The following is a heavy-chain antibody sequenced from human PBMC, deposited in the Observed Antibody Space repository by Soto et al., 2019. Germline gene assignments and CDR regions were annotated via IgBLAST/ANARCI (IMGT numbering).Heavy chain of an antibody. Sequence: QVQLVQSGAEVKKPGASVTVSCKASGYRFSDYYLHWVRQAPGQGPEWMGWMNPNSGDTKYAQKFKGRVTMTRDTSVRTAFMELNWLKSDDTAVYYCARESGGATATLDYYYFYMAVWGIGTTVSGSS. CDR3: ARESGGATATLDYYYFYMAV. V-gene: IGHV1-2*02. CDR2: MNPNSGDT. CDR1: GYRFSDYY. J-gene: IGHJ6*03. D-gene: IGHD5-12*01.